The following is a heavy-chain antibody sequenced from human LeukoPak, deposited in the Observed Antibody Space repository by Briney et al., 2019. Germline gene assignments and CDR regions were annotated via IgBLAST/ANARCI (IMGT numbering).Heavy chain of an antibody. CDR3: ARGESGAAAGRY. J-gene: IGHJ4*02. D-gene: IGHD6-13*01. CDR2: INPNSGNT. V-gene: IGHV1-8*01. Sequence: ASVKVSCKASGYTFTSYDINWVRQATGQGLEWMGWINPNSGNTGYAQKFQGRVTMTRNTSISTAYMELSSLRSEDTAVYYCARGESGAAAGRYWGQGTLVTVSS. CDR1: GYTFTSYD.